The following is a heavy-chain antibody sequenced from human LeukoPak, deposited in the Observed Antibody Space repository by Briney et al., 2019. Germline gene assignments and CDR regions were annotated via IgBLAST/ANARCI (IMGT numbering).Heavy chain of an antibody. V-gene: IGHV3-7*01. Sequence: GGSLRLSCAASGFTFSSYWMSGVRQAPGKGLAGVAIIKQDGSEKYYVDSVKGRFTISRDNAKNSLYLQMNSLRGEDTAVYYCALRRNFCFDYWGQGTLVTVSS. CDR2: IKQDGSEK. CDR1: GFTFSSYW. CDR3: ALRRNFCFDY. J-gene: IGHJ4*02. D-gene: IGHD3-3*01.